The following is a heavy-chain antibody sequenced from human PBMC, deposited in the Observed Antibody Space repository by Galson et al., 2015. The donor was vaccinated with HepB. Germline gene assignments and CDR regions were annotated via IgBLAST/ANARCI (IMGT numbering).Heavy chain of an antibody. CDR3: ARGGSMAWNVPQPFDY. D-gene: IGHD1-1*01. J-gene: IGHJ4*02. Sequence: SETLSLTCTVSGGSISSHYWSWIRQPPGKGLEWIGYISYTGSTNYNPSLKNRATISVDRSQSQFSVKVRSVTAADTAVYFCARGGSMAWNVPQPFDYWGQGILVTVSS. CDR1: GGSISSHY. V-gene: IGHV4-59*11. CDR2: ISYTGST.